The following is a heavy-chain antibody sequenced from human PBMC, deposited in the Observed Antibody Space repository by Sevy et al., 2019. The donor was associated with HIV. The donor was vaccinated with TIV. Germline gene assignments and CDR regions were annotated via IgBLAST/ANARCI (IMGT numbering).Heavy chain of an antibody. V-gene: IGHV4-39*01. CDR1: GDSISSSSYY. CDR2: IYYSGST. CDR3: ARPYYYDSSGYYIDAFDI. Sequence: SETLSLTCTVSGDSISSSSYYWGWIRQPPGKGLEWIGSIYYSGSTYYNPSLKSRVTISVDTSKNQFSLKLSSVTAADTAVYYCARPYYYDSSGYYIDAFDIWGQGTMVTVSS. D-gene: IGHD3-22*01. J-gene: IGHJ3*02.